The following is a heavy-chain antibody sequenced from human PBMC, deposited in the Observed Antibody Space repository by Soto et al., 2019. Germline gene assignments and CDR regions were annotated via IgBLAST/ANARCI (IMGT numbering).Heavy chain of an antibody. V-gene: IGHV3-13*01. CDR1: GFIFITYD. D-gene: IGHD1-1*01. CDR3: ARAMEVDPIDY. J-gene: IGHJ4*02. Sequence: EVQLVESGGGLVQPGGSLGLSCGGSGFIFITYDISWVRQTAGKRLEWVSTIGVGGDTYYEDSVKGRFTIFRENAKNSLYLQMNSLRVGDTAIYYCARAMEVDPIDYWGQGTLVTVSS. CDR2: IGVGGDT.